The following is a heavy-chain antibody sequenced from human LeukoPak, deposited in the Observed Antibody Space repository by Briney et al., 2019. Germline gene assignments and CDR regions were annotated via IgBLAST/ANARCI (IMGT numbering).Heavy chain of an antibody. CDR1: GFTFSSYA. Sequence: GGSLRLSCAASGFTFSSYAMSWVRQAPGKGLEWVSAISGSGGSTYYADSVKGRFTISRDNSKNTLYLQMNSLRSEDTAVYYCATKRPRAGTLYYFDYWGQGTLVTVSS. V-gene: IGHV3-23*01. J-gene: IGHJ4*02. D-gene: IGHD6-19*01. CDR2: ISGSGGST. CDR3: ATKRPRAGTLYYFDY.